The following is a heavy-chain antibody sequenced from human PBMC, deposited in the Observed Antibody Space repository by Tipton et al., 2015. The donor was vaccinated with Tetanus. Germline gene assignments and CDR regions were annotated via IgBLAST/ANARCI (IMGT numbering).Heavy chain of an antibody. CDR2: ITDTGRT. V-gene: IGHV4-59*02. CDR1: GVSVTTYH. CDR3: ATDRRGPGDVRGLDN. D-gene: IGHD3-10*01. Sequence: TLSLTCNVSGVSVTTYHWSWIRQPPGKGLEWIGYITDTGRTNYSPSLRNRLTISIDTSKTHFSLRLDSVTAADTALYYCATDRRGPGDVRGLDNWGQGTLVTVSS. J-gene: IGHJ4*02.